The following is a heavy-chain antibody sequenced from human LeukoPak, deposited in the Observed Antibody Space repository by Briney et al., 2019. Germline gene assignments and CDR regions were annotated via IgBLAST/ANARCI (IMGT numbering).Heavy chain of an antibody. V-gene: IGHV4-34*01. CDR2: INHGGST. CDR3: ARRGLYGGNDRRRALAY. Sequence: ASETLALTCAVYGGSFSGYYWSWIRQPPGKGLEWIGEINHGGSTNYNPSLKSRVTISVATSKNQSSLKLSSVTAADTAVYYCARRGLYGGNDRRRALAYWGQGTLVTASS. J-gene: IGHJ4*02. CDR1: GGSFSGYY. D-gene: IGHD4-23*01.